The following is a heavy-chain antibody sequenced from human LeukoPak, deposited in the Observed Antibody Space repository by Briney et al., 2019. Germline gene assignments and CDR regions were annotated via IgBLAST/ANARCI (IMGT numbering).Heavy chain of an antibody. V-gene: IGHV1-24*01. J-gene: IGHJ3*02. CDR1: GYTLTELS. Sequence: ASVKVSCKVSGYTLTELSMHWVRQAPGKGLEWMGGFDPEDGETVYAQKFQGRVTMTEDTSTDTAYMELSSLRSEDTAVYYCATDGGEAGDVFDNWGQGTMVTVSS. CDR2: FDPEDGET. CDR3: ATDGGEAGDVFDN. D-gene: IGHD2-21*01.